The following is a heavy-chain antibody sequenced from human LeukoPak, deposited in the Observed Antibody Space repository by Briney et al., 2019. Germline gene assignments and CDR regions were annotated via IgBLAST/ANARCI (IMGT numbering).Heavy chain of an antibody. V-gene: IGHV1-46*01. Sequence: GASVKVSCKASGYTFTSYAIHWVRQAPGQGLEWMGMINPSGGSTSYAQKFQGRLTMTRDTSTTTVYMELSSLRFEDTAVYYCARDLCGGDCYSEDVFDIWGQGTMVTVSS. D-gene: IGHD2-21*02. CDR3: ARDLCGGDCYSEDVFDI. CDR1: GYTFTSYA. J-gene: IGHJ3*02. CDR2: INPSGGST.